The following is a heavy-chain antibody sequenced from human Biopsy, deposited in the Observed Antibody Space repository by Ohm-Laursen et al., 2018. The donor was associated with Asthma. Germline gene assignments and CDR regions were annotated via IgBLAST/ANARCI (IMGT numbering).Heavy chain of an antibody. V-gene: IGHV3-11*01. J-gene: IGHJ4*02. Sequence: SGSYWSWIRQAPGKGLEWISYINGKSNSIEYADSVKGRFTISRDNAKNSLCLQMNSLRAEDTAVYYCARDSYSSGLYDDFESWGQGTLVTVSS. CDR2: INGKSNSI. D-gene: IGHD6-19*01. CDR3: ARDSYSSGLYDDFES. CDR1: SGSY.